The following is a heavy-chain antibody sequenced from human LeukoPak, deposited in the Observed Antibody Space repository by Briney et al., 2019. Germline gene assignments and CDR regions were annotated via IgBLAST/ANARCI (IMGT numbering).Heavy chain of an antibody. V-gene: IGHV5-51*01. J-gene: IGHJ3*02. CDR1: GYSFTSYW. CDR3: ARHGPGGSLVDAFNI. Sequence: GESLKISCKGSGYSFTSYWIGWVRQMPGKGLEWMGIIYPGDSDTRYSPSFQGQVTISADESISTAYLQWSSLKASDTAMYYCARHGPGGSLVDAFNIWGHGTMVTVSS. CDR2: IYPGDSDT. D-gene: IGHD2-8*02.